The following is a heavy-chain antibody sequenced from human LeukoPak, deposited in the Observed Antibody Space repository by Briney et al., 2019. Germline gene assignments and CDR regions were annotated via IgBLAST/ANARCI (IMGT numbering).Heavy chain of an antibody. Sequence: GGSLRLSCAASAFTFSSYWMHWVRQAPGKGLVWVSRINSDGISTSYADSVKGRFTISRDNAKNTLYLQMNSLRAEDTAVYYCAKGGATVIDYGGQGTLVTVSS. CDR3: AKGGATVIDY. D-gene: IGHD4-17*01. CDR1: AFTFSSYW. V-gene: IGHV3-74*01. CDR2: INSDGIST. J-gene: IGHJ4*02.